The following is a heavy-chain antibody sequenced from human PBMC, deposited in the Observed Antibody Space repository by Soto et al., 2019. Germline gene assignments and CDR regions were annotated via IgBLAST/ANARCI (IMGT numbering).Heavy chain of an antibody. Sequence: SVKVSCKASGGTFSSYAISWVRQAPGQGLEWMGGIIPIFGTANYAQKFQGRVTITADKSTSTAYMELSSLRSEDTAVYYCARGPIKVTTTSLPFDYWGQGTLVTASS. CDR1: GGTFSSYA. CDR3: ARGPIKVTTTSLPFDY. CDR2: IIPIFGTA. D-gene: IGHD4-17*01. J-gene: IGHJ4*02. V-gene: IGHV1-69*06.